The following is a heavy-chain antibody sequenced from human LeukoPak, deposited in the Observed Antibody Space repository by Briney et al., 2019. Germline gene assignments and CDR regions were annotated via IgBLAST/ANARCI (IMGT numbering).Heavy chain of an antibody. CDR3: AKANYSGSYYFDS. V-gene: IGHV3-23*01. CDR1: GFTFSRSA. CDR2: FSASGGTT. D-gene: IGHD1-26*01. J-gene: IGHJ4*02. Sequence: GGSLRLSCAASGFTFSRSAMNWVRQAPGKGLEWVSSFSASGGTTYYADSVKGRFTISRDNSKNTLSVQMNSLRAEDTAVYFCAKANYSGSYYFDSWGQGTLVTVSS.